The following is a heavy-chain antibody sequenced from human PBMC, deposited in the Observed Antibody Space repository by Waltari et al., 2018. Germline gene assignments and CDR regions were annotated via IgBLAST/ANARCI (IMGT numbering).Heavy chain of an antibody. CDR1: GFAFNSYA. CDR2: ISFDGYNQ. D-gene: IGHD2-2*02. CDR3: ARVGYCSSTGCYTSGAFDY. Sequence: QVQLVESGGGVVQPGRSLRLSCAASGFAFNSYAIHWFRQDPGEGVEWVAVISFDGYNQNYADSVRGRFTISKDSSRRTVYLQMNSLRPDDTAVYYCARVGYCSSTGCYTSGAFDYWGQGTPVIVSS. J-gene: IGHJ4*02. V-gene: IGHV3-30-3*01.